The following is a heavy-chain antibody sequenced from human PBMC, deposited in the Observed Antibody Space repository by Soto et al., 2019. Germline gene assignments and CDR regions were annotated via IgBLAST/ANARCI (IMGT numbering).Heavy chain of an antibody. D-gene: IGHD3-3*01. CDR2: IIPIFGTA. V-gene: IGHV1-69*13. CDR1: GGTFSSYA. J-gene: IGHJ6*02. Sequence: SVKVSCKSSGGTFSSYAISWVRQAPGQGLEWMGGIIPIFGTANYAQKFQGRVTITADESTSTAYMKLSSLRSEDTAVYYCARVRQRITIFGVVILSGMDVWGQGTTVTVSS. CDR3: ARVRQRITIFGVVILSGMDV.